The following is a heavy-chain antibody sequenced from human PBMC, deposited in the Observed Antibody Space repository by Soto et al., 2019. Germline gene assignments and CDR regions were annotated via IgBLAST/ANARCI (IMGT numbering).Heavy chain of an antibody. D-gene: IGHD7-27*01. J-gene: IGHJ4*02. CDR2: TYYRSKWYN. CDR3: ARGPPQTGDPIAYFDY. V-gene: IGHV6-1*01. Sequence: QSQTLSLTCAISGDSVSSNSAAWNWIRQSPSRGLEWLGRTYYRSKWYNDYAVSVKSRITINPDTSKNQFSLQLNSVTPEDTAVYYCARGPPQTGDPIAYFDYWGQGTLVTVSS. CDR1: GDSVSSNSAA.